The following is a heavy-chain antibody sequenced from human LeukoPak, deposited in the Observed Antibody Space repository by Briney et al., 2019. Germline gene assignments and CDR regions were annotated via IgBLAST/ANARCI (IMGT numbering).Heavy chain of an antibody. CDR3: ARHVEITMIVVGLGVFDY. CDR1: GYSISIGYY. D-gene: IGHD3-22*01. Sequence: SETLSLTCAVSGYSISIGYYWGWIRQPPGKGLEGTGSVYHSGSTFCNQSLRSRVTISADTSKNQFTLTLTSVTAADTAVYYCARHVEITMIVVGLGVFDYWGQGTLVTVSS. V-gene: IGHV4-38-2*01. J-gene: IGHJ4*02. CDR2: VYHSGST.